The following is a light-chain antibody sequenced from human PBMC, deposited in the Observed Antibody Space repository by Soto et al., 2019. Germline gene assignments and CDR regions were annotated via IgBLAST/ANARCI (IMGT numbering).Light chain of an antibody. V-gene: IGKV1-5*01. CDR2: DAS. CDR3: QNFDSAPQT. Sequence: DIQMTQSPSTLSASVGDRVTITCRASQSISSWLAWYQQKPGKAPKVLIYDASSLESGVPSRFSGSGSGTEFTLTISSLQPEDVATYYCQNFDSAPQTFGQGTKVDIK. J-gene: IGKJ1*01. CDR1: QSISSW.